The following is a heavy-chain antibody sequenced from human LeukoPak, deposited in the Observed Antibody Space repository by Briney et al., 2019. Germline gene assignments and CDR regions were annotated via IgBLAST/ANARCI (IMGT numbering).Heavy chain of an antibody. CDR1: GFSFRSYA. Sequence: GGSLRLSCAASGFSFRSYAMSWVRQAPGKGLEWVSAISGSDGSTYYANSVEGRFTISRDNAKNSLYLQMNSLRAEDTAVYYCAKDATAVVGTVYMDVWGKGTTVTISS. CDR3: AKDATAVVGTVYMDV. V-gene: IGHV3-23*01. J-gene: IGHJ6*03. D-gene: IGHD6-13*01. CDR2: ISGSDGST.